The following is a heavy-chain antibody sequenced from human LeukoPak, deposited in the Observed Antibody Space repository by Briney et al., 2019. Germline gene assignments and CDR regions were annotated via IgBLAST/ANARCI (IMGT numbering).Heavy chain of an antibody. Sequence: GGSLRLSCAASGFTFDDYAIHWVRQAPGKGLEWVSYISFSVNTKYYGDSVKGRFTISRDNAKNSLYLHMDSLRAEDTAVYYCAKEAARGQWLGSDYWGQGTLVTVSS. CDR2: ISFSVNTK. J-gene: IGHJ4*02. V-gene: IGHV3-48*03. D-gene: IGHD6-19*01. CDR1: GFTFDDYA. CDR3: AKEAARGQWLGSDY.